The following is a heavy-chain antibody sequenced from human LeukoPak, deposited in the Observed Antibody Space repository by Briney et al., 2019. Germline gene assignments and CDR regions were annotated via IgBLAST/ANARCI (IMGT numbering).Heavy chain of an antibody. D-gene: IGHD5-18*01. CDR1: GFTFSSYA. CDR3: AREDTALVIAY. CDR2: ISYDGSNK. V-gene: IGHV3-30-3*01. Sequence: GGSLRLSCAASGFTFSSYAMHWVRQAPGKGLEWVAVISYDGSNKYYADSVKGRFTISRDNSKNTLYLQMSSLRVEDTAVYYCAREDTALVIAYWGQGTLVTVSS. J-gene: IGHJ4*02.